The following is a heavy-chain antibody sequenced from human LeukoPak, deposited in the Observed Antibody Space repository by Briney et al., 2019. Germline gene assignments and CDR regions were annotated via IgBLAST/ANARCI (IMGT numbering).Heavy chain of an antibody. CDR3: ARGDWNDAFLFDY. CDR2: IRGESDYI. Sequence: GGSLRLSCAASEFVFSTYYMHWVRQAPGKGLEWVSSIRGESDYIYYADSVKGRFTISRDNAKNSLYLQMNSLRAEDTAVYYCARGDWNDAFLFDYWGQGTLVTVSS. D-gene: IGHD1-1*01. V-gene: IGHV3-21*01. CDR1: EFVFSTYY. J-gene: IGHJ4*02.